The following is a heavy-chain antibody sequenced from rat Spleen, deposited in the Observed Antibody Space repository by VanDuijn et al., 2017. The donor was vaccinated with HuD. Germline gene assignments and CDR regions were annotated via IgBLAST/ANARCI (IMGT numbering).Heavy chain of an antibody. CDR2: INTDGSTT. V-gene: IGHV5-58*01. CDR3: ARSNYPGIEDA. CDR1: GFTFSNYW. J-gene: IGHJ4*01. Sequence: EVQLVETGGGLVQPGRSLKLSCVASGFTFSNYWMYWIRQAPGKTLEWVSSINTDGSTTYYRDSVKGRFTISRDNAKSTLYLQMDSLRSEDTATYYCARSNYPGIEDAWGQGASVTVSS. D-gene: IGHD1-4*01.